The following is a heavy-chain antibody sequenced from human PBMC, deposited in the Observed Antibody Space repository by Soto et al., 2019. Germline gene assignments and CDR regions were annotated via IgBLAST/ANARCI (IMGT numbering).Heavy chain of an antibody. CDR3: ASVIVATISDYYYYGMDV. Sequence: ASVKVSCKASGGTFSSYAISWVRQAPGQGLEWMGWMNPNSGNTGYAQKFQGRVTMTRNTSISTAYMELSSLRSEDTAVYYCASVIVATISDYYYYGMDVWGQGTTVTVSS. J-gene: IGHJ6*02. CDR1: GGTFSSYA. D-gene: IGHD5-12*01. V-gene: IGHV1-8*02. CDR2: MNPNSGNT.